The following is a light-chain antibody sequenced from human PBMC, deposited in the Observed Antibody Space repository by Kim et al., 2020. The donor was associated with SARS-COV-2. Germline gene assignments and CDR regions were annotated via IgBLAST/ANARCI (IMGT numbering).Light chain of an antibody. CDR3: SSRDTSGDHPVI. Sequence: LGQTVGITCQGAGLRTDFGPWYQQRPGQAPIPLGFNDQNRPSGIPARFSAARSGNTTSLTITGAQAQDEGDYYCSSRDTSGDHPVIFGGGTQLTVL. J-gene: IGLJ2*01. CDR1: GLRTDF. V-gene: IGLV3-19*01. CDR2: NDQ.